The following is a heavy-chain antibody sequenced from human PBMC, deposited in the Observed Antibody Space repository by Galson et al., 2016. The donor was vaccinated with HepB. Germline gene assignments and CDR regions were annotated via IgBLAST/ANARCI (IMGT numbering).Heavy chain of an antibody. CDR1: GFAFNTYS. J-gene: IGHJ4*02. V-gene: IGHV3-21*01. Sequence: SLRLSCAASGFAFNTYSMNWVRQAPGKGLEWVSSISSSPSFIYYADSVKGRFTISRDNAKNSLYLQMNSLRVEDTAVYYCTRDAAAAPFDSWGRGTLVTVSS. CDR2: ISSSPSFI. D-gene: IGHD2-15*01. CDR3: TRDAAAAPFDS.